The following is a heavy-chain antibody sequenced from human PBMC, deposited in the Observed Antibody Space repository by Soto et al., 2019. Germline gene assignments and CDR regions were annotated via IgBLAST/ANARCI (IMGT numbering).Heavy chain of an antibody. D-gene: IGHD3-9*01. V-gene: IGHV4-39*01. CDR3: ARLEGLATISYYFDY. CDR1: GDSINSDNYY. CDR2: IYYRGNN. J-gene: IGHJ4*02. Sequence: QLQLQESGPGLVKPSETLSLTCSVSGDSINSDNYYWGWIRQPPGKGLEWIGSIYYRGNNYYNPSLKPRVPISLDKSKSQFSLKLNSVPAADSAVYFCARLEGLATISYYFDYWGQGTLVTVSS.